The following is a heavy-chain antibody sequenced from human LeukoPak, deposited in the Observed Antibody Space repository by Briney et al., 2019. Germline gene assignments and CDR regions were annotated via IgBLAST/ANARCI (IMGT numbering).Heavy chain of an antibody. CDR3: ATLSGDSHGYDY. V-gene: IGHV3-30*03. CDR2: VLHDGSNK. Sequence: GGSLRLSCAASGFTFSSYAMHWVRQAPGKGLEWVAVVLHDGSNKQYADSVKGRFTISRDNSKNTLYLQMNSLRAEDTAVYYCATLSGDSHGYDYWGQGTLVTVSS. J-gene: IGHJ4*02. CDR1: GFTFSSYA. D-gene: IGHD5-18*01.